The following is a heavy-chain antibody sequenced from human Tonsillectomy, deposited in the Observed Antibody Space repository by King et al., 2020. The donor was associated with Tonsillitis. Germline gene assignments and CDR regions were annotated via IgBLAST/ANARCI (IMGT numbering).Heavy chain of an antibody. D-gene: IGHD6-19*01. CDR2: INHTGGT. CDR1: GGSLSGYH. V-gene: IGHV4-34*01. Sequence: VQLQQWGAGLVKPSETLSLTCGVYGGSLSGYHWSWIRQPPGKGLEWIGQINHTGGTNYNPSLKSRVTTSIDTSKNQFSLKLTSMTAADTAVYYCARGRIGVAGPLRLVTYFDSWGQGTLVTVSS. J-gene: IGHJ4*02. CDR3: ARGRIGVAGPLRLVTYFDS.